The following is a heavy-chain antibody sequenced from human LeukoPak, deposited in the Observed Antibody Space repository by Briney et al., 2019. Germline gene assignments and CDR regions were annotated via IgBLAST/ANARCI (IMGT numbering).Heavy chain of an antibody. D-gene: IGHD3-22*01. CDR1: GGSISSSSYY. J-gene: IGHJ4*02. V-gene: IGHV4-39*01. Sequence: SETLSLTCTVSGGSISSSSYYWGWIRQPPGKGLEWIGSIYYSGSTYYNPSLKSRVTISVDTSKNQFSLELSSVTAADTAVYYCARRFSHYYYDSSGYYYYFDYWGQGTLVTVSS. CDR2: IYYSGST. CDR3: ARRFSHYYYDSSGYYYYFDY.